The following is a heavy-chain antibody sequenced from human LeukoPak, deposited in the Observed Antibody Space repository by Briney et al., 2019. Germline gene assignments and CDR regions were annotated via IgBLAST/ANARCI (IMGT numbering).Heavy chain of an antibody. CDR1: GFTFSSYA. D-gene: IGHD6-19*01. CDR3: AKDRHWYSSGWATDY. V-gene: IGHV3-23*01. Sequence: PGGSLRLSCAASGFTFSSYAMSWVRQAPGKGLEWVSAISGSGGSTYYADSVKGRFTISRDNSKNTLYLQMNSLRAEDTVVYYCAKDRHWYSSGWATDYWGQGTLVTVSS. CDR2: ISGSGGST. J-gene: IGHJ4*02.